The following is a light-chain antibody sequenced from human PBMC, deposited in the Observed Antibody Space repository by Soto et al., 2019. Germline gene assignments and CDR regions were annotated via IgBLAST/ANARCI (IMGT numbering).Light chain of an antibody. CDR1: SSDVGGYNY. J-gene: IGLJ1*01. V-gene: IGLV2-11*01. CDR2: DVS. CDR3: CSYAGSPRYV. Sequence: QSALTQPRSVSGSPGQSVTISCTGTSSDVGGYNYVSWYQQHPGKAPKVMIYDVSERPSGVPDRFSGSKSDNTASLTISGLKAEDEADYYCCSYAGSPRYVLGTGTKVTVL.